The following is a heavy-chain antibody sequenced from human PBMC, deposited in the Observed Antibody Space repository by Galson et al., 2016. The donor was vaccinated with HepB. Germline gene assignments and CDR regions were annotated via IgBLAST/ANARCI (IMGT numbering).Heavy chain of an antibody. CDR1: GYTFINYN. V-gene: IGHV1-3*04. Sequence: SVKVSCKASGYTFINYNMHWVRQAPGQRLEWMGWINIGGDNTKYSQKFQGRVTITRDSSARTVYMELSSLRSEDTAVYYCAREYSGYASSRYYSGMDVWGQGTTVTVSS. D-gene: IGHD5-12*01. J-gene: IGHJ6*02. CDR3: AREYSGYASSRYYSGMDV. CDR2: INIGGDNT.